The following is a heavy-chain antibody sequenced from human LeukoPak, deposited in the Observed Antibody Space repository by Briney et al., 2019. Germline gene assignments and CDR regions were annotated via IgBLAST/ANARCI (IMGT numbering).Heavy chain of an antibody. CDR2: NYYSRSN. Sequence: PSETLSLTCTVSGGSVSSGSYYWSWIRQPPGKELEWVGYNYYSRSNYYNPSLKSRVTISVDTSKNQFSLKLSSVTAADTAVYYCARDRSSSEYCSSTSCYDDAFDIWGQGTMVTVSS. CDR1: GGSVSSGSYY. CDR3: ARDRSSSEYCSSTSCYDDAFDI. J-gene: IGHJ3*02. D-gene: IGHD2-2*01. V-gene: IGHV4-61*01.